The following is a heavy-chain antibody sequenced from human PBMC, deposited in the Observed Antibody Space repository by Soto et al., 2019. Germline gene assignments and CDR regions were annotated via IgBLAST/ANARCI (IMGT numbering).Heavy chain of an antibody. D-gene: IGHD3-10*01. V-gene: IGHV1-69*02. CDR2: IIPILGIA. CDR3: EITMVRGVIIGFDY. J-gene: IGHJ4*02. CDR1: GGTFSSYT. Sequence: QVQLVQSGAEVKKPGSSVKVSCKASGGTFSSYTIIWVRQAPGQGLEWMGRIIPILGIANYAQKFQGRVTITADKSTSTAYMELSSLRSEDTAVYYCEITMVRGVIIGFDYWGQGTLVTVSS.